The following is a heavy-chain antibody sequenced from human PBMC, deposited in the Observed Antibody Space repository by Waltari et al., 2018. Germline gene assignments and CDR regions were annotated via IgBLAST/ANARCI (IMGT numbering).Heavy chain of an antibody. J-gene: IGHJ4*02. CDR2: IRPDGGEN. V-gene: IGHV3-7*03. D-gene: IGHD3-16*01. Sequence: EVQLVESGGGLVQPGGSLRVSCAASPLSFSRYWMAWFRQAPGKGLEWVATIRPDGGENFYVDSVKGRFSISRDNAKNSFYLQMNSLRVEDTAIFYCATMGAGRAPDYWGQGTLVTVSS. CDR1: PLSFSRYW. CDR3: ATMGAGRAPDY.